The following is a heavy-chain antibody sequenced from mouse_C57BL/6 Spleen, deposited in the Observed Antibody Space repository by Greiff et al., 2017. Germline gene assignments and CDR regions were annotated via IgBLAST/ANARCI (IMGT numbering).Heavy chain of an antibody. V-gene: IGHV1-53*01. Sequence: QVQLQQPGTVLVKPGASVKLSCKASGYTFTSYWMHWVKQRPGQGLEWIGNINPSNGGTNYNEKFKSKAKLTVDKSSSTAYMQLSSLTSEDSTVYYCASSPYYYSSSLGFDDWGKGTTLTVSS. CDR2: INPSNGGT. D-gene: IGHD1-1*01. J-gene: IGHJ2*01. CDR3: ASSPYYYSSSLGFDD. CDR1: GYTFTSYW.